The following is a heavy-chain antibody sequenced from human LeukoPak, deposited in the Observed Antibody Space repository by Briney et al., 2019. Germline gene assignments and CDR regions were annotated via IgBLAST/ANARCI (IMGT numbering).Heavy chain of an antibody. V-gene: IGHV3-23*01. CDR2: ISDSGGST. J-gene: IGHJ4*02. D-gene: IGHD6-13*01. CDR3: AKDLRIATTGSFDY. CDR1: GFTFSGYA. Sequence: GGSLRLSCAASGFTFSGYAMSWVRQAPGKGLEWVSDISDSGGSTYYADSVKGRFTISRDNSKNTLYLQMNSLRAEDTAVYYCAKDLRIATTGSFDYWGQGTLVTVSS.